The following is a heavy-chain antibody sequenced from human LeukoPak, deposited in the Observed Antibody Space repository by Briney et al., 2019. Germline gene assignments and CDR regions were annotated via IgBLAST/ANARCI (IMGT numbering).Heavy chain of an antibody. D-gene: IGHD2-15*01. J-gene: IGHJ6*02. V-gene: IGHV1-69*01. CDR3: ARTCSGGSCYPPSNYYYYYYGMDV. Sequence: GSSVKVSCKASVGTFSSYAISWVRQAPGQGLEWMGGIIPIFGTANYAQKFQGRVTITADESTSTAYMELSSLRSEDTAVYYCARTCSGGSCYPPSNYYYYYYGMDVWGQGTTVTVSS. CDR1: VGTFSSYA. CDR2: IIPIFGTA.